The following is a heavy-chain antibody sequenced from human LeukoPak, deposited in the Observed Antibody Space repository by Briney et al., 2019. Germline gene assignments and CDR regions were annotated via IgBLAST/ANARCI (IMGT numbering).Heavy chain of an antibody. CDR3: TTAYYDSSGYIDY. Sequence: GGSLRLSCAASGFTVSSNYMSWVRQAPGKGLEWVSIIYTGGSTYYADSVKGRFTISRDNSKNTLYLQMNSLRAEDTAVYYCTTAYYDSSGYIDYWGQGTLVTVSS. J-gene: IGHJ4*02. D-gene: IGHD3-22*01. CDR1: GFTVSSNY. V-gene: IGHV3-66*01. CDR2: IYTGGST.